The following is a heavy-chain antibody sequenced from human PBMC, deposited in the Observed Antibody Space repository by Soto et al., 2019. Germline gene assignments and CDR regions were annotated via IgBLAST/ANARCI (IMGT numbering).Heavy chain of an antibody. CDR1: GFTFSSYA. Sequence: PGGSLRLSCAASGFTFSSYAMSWVRQAPGKGLEWVSAFRGDGTGAHYADSVKGRFTISRDNAKNSLYLQMNSLRAEDTAVYYCARWYYDFWSGTLRDYGMDVWGQGTTVTVSS. V-gene: IGHV3-23*01. CDR2: FRGDGTGA. CDR3: ARWYYDFWSGTLRDYGMDV. D-gene: IGHD3-3*01. J-gene: IGHJ6*02.